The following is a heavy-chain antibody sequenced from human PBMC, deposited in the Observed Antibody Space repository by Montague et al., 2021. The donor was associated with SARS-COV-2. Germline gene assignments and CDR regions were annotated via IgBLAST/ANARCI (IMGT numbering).Heavy chain of an antibody. V-gene: IGHV3-30-3*02. CDR1: GFTFSSFA. J-gene: IGHJ4*02. Sequence: SLRRSCAASGFTFSSFAMHWVRQAPGKGLEWVAVIWYDGSNEYYADSVKGRFTISRDNSKNTVYLQINGLRLEDTAVYYCAKSAYSSSWYSDYWGQGTPVTVSS. CDR2: IWYDGSNE. D-gene: IGHD6-13*01. CDR3: AKSAYSSSWYSDY.